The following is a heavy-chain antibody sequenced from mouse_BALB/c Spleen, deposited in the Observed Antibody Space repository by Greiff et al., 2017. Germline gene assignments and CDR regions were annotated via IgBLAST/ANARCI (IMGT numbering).Heavy chain of an antibody. Sequence: VQLQQSGAELVKPGASVKLSCKASGYTFTSYYMYWVKQRPGQGLEWIGEINPSNGGTNFNEKFKSKATLTVDKSSSTAYMQLSSLTSEDSAVYYCTGGEAWFAYWGQGTLVTVSA. V-gene: IGHV1S16*01. CDR1: GYTFTSYY. D-gene: IGHD2-13*01. CDR3: TGGEAWFAY. CDR2: INPSNGGT. J-gene: IGHJ3*01.